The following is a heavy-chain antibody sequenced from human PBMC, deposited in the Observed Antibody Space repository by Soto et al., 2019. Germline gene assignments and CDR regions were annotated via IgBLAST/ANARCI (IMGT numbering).Heavy chain of an antibody. Sequence: SETLSLTCTVSGGSISSSSYYWGWIRQPPGKGLEWIGSIYYSGSTYYNPSLKSRVTISVDTSKNQFSLKLSSVTAADTAVYYCARQIMTTVTRYFDYWGQGTLVTVSS. V-gene: IGHV4-39*01. D-gene: IGHD4-4*01. CDR2: IYYSGST. J-gene: IGHJ4*02. CDR3: ARQIMTTVTRYFDY. CDR1: GGSISSSSYY.